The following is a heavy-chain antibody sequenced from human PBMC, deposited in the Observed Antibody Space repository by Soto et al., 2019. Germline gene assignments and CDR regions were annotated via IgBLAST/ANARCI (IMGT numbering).Heavy chain of an antibody. J-gene: IGHJ6*02. CDR2: IYSGGST. CDR1: GFTVSSNY. Sequence: GGSLRLSCAASGFTVSSNYMSLVRQAPGKGLEWVSVIYSGGSTYYADSVKGRFTISRHNSKNTLYLQMNSLRAEDTAVYYCARGAPYDFWSGYYYYYGLDVWGQGTTVTVSS. D-gene: IGHD3-3*01. V-gene: IGHV3-53*04. CDR3: ARGAPYDFWSGYYYYYGLDV.